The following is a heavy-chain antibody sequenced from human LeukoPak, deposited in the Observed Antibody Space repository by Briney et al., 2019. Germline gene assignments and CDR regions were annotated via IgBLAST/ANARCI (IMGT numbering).Heavy chain of an antibody. CDR1: GYTFTSYG. Sequence: ASVKVSCKASGYTFTSYGISWVRQAPGQGLEWMGWISAYNGNTNYAQKLQGRVTMTTDTSTSTAYMELRSLRSDDTAVYYCARDPRVIAAAGTAFDYWGQGTLVTVSS. CDR2: ISAYNGNT. D-gene: IGHD6-13*01. V-gene: IGHV1-18*01. CDR3: ARDPRVIAAAGTAFDY. J-gene: IGHJ4*02.